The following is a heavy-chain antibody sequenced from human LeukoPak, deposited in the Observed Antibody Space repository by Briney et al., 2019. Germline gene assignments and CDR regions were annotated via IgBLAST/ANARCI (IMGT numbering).Heavy chain of an antibody. CDR2: ISYDGSNE. D-gene: IGHD2-8*01. CDR3: TKDPTRIVLMVYASWFDP. V-gene: IGHV3-30*04. CDR1: GFTFSSYV. J-gene: IGHJ5*02. Sequence: PGGSLRLSCAASGFTFSSYVMHWVRQAPGKGLEWVAIISYDGSNEYYADSVKGRFTISRDNSKNTLYLQMNSLRAEDTAVYYCTKDPTRIVLMVYASWFDPWGQGTLVTVSS.